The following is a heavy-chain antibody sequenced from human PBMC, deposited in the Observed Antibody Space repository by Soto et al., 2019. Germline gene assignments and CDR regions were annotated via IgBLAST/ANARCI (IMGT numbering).Heavy chain of an antibody. V-gene: IGHV4-39*01. D-gene: IGHD2-21*01. Sequence: QVQLQESGPGLVKPSETLSLTCTVSGGSISSSSYYWGWIRQPPGKGLEWIGSIFYSGSTYYNPSLQSRVTISVDTSTNQFSLKLRSVPAADTAVYYCARIVRGIVITYYYMDVWGKGTTVTVSS. CDR2: IFYSGST. J-gene: IGHJ6*03. CDR1: GGSISSSSYY. CDR3: ARIVRGIVITYYYMDV.